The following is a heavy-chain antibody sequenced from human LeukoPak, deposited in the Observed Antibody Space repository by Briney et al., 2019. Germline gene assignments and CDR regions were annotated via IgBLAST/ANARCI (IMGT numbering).Heavy chain of an antibody. CDR1: GYTFTGYY. CDR2: INPDSGGT. CDR3: ARVDDRGHYYDSSGPRKLFDY. D-gene: IGHD3-22*01. J-gene: IGHJ4*02. V-gene: IGHV1-2*02. Sequence: ASVKVSCKASGYTFTGYYMHWVRQAPGQGLEWVGWINPDSGGTNYAQKFQGRVTMTRDTSIRTAYMELSRLRSDDTAVYYCARVDDRGHYYDSSGPRKLFDYWGQGTLDTVSS.